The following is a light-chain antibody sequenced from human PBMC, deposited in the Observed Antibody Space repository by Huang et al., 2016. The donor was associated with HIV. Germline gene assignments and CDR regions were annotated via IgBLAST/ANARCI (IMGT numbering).Light chain of an antibody. Sequence: DVQMTQSPPSVYASVGDRVTITCRASQSIRNDLNWYQQRPGEPPKLLIYAASSLQSGVPARFSGGGSGTDFALTISSLQPEDFATYYCHQSYNNPWTFGQGTKVESK. CDR1: QSIRND. J-gene: IGKJ1*01. CDR2: AAS. CDR3: HQSYNNPWT. V-gene: IGKV1-39*01.